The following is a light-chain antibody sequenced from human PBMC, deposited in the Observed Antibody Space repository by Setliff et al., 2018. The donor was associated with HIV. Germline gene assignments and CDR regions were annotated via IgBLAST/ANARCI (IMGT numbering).Light chain of an antibody. CDR3: CSYTTYSTYV. Sequence: QSALTQPAYVSGSPGQAITISCTGTSNDVGRYNLVSWYQQYPGEAPKVIIYDVNKRPSGVSNRFSGSKSGNTASLTISGLQAEDEADFYCCSYTTYSTYVFGTGTKVTVL. J-gene: IGLJ1*01. V-gene: IGLV2-23*02. CDR1: SNDVGRYNL. CDR2: DVN.